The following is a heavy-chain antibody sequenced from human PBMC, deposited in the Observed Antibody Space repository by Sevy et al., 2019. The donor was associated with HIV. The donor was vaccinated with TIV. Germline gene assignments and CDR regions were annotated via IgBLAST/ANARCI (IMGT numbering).Heavy chain of an antibody. V-gene: IGHV4-34*01. J-gene: IGHJ4*02. Sequence: SETLSLTCAVYGGSFSTYSWSWIPQPPGKGLEWIGEINHTGDTNYNPSLESRVTISVDTSKNQFSLKLSSVTAADTAVYYCARSTGGGNFDYWGQGTLVTVSS. CDR1: GGSFSTYS. CDR2: INHTGDT. CDR3: ARSTGGGNFDY. D-gene: IGHD2-15*01.